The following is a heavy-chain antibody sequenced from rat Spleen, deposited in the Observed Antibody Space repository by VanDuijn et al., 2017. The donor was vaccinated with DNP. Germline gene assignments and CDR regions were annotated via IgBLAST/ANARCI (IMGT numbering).Heavy chain of an antibody. V-gene: IGHV3-1*01. CDR1: GYSITSNY. CDR2: ISYSGST. CDR3: ARFGPDLDY. J-gene: IGHJ2*01. D-gene: IGHD3-1*01. Sequence: EVQLQESGPGLVKPSQSLSLTCSVTGYSITSNYWGWIRKFPGSKMEWVGYISYSGSTSYNPSLKSRISITRDTSKNQFFLKLNSVTSEDTGTYYCARFGPDLDYWGQGVMVTVSS.